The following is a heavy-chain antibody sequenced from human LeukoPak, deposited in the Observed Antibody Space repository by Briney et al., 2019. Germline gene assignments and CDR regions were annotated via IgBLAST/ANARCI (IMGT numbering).Heavy chain of an antibody. CDR1: GGSISSYY. D-gene: IGHD1-26*01. V-gene: IGHV4-59*01. J-gene: IGHJ5*02. CDR3: ARERVGATAWFDP. CDR2: IYYSGST. Sequence: SETLSLTCTVSGGSISSYYWSWIRQPPGRGLEWIGYIYYSGSTNYNPSLKSRVTISVDTSKNQFSLKLSSVTAADTAVYYCARERVGATAWFDPWGQGTLVTVSS.